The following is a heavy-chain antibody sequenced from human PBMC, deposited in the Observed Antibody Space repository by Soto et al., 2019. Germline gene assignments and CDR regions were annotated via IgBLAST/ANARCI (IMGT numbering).Heavy chain of an antibody. CDR1: GFTFSSYA. D-gene: IGHD2-15*01. CDR2: ISGSGGST. CDR3: AKDRDIVVVVVAASRTEAFDI. Sequence: GGSLRLSCAASGFTFSSYAMSWVRQAPGKGLEWVSAISGSGGSTYYADSVKGRFTISRDNSKNTLYLQMNSLRAEDTAVYYCAKDRDIVVVVVAASRTEAFDIWGQETMVTVS. V-gene: IGHV3-23*01. J-gene: IGHJ3*02.